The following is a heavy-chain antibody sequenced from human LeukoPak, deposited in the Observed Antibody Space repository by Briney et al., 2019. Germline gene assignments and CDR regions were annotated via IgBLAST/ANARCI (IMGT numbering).Heavy chain of an antibody. Sequence: SETLSLTCAVSGGSISSGGYSWSWIRQPPGKGLEWIGYIYHSGSTYYNPSLKSRVTMSVDRSKNQFSLKLSSVTAADTAVYYCARGAVRGVIIDWFDPWGQGTLVTVSS. CDR2: IYHSGST. J-gene: IGHJ5*02. CDR3: ARGAVRGVIIDWFDP. V-gene: IGHV4-30-2*01. D-gene: IGHD3-10*01. CDR1: GGSISSGGYS.